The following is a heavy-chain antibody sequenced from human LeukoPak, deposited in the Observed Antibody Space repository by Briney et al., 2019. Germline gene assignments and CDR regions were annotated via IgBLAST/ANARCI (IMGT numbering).Heavy chain of an antibody. CDR3: ARSNNAFDY. D-gene: IGHD1/OR15-1a*01. CDR1: GFTFSTYG. J-gene: IGHJ4*02. CDR2: IWHDGSEK. Sequence: GRSLRLSCAASGFTFSTYGMNWVRQAPGKGLEWVAVIWHDGSEKCYADSVKDRFTISRDNSKNTLYLQMNSLRAEDTAVYFCARSNNAFDYWGQGSLVTVSS. V-gene: IGHV3-33*01.